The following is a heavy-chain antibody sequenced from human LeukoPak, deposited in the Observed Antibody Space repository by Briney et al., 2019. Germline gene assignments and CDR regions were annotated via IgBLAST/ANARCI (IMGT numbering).Heavy chain of an antibody. CDR2: INTDGSST. J-gene: IGHJ4*02. V-gene: IGHV3-74*01. D-gene: IGHD6-13*01. Sequence: GGSLRLSCAASGFTFSSYWMHWVRQAPGKGLVWVSRINTDGSSTSYADSVKGRFTISRDNAKNTLYLQMNSLRAEDTAVYYCRSDPIAAAGNLDYWGQGTLVTVSS. CDR1: GFTFSSYW. CDR3: RSDPIAAAGNLDY.